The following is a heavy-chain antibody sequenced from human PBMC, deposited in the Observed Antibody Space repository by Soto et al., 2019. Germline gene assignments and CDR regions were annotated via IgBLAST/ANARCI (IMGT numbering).Heavy chain of an antibody. D-gene: IGHD1-1*01. CDR3: ARRGLGAGTDH. V-gene: IGHV5-51*01. CDR1: VYTFATYW. CDR2: XYPHDXDP. Sequence: PXXSLKISCEGSVYTFATYWIGWVRQMPGKGLEWMGIXYPHDXDPRYSKSFQXXVTLSDDXXIGNAYLQWSSLKASDTAMYYCARRGLGAGTDHWGQGTLVTVSS. J-gene: IGHJ4*02.